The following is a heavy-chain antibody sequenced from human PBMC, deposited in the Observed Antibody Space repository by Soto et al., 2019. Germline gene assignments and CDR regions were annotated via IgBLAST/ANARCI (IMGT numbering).Heavy chain of an antibody. V-gene: IGHV1-69*13. J-gene: IGHJ5*02. D-gene: IGHD3-9*01. CDR3: ARAYYDILTGYTYNWFDP. CDR1: GGTFSSYA. Sequence: SVKVSCKASGGTFSSYAISWVRQAPGQGLEWMGGIIPIFGTANYAQKFQGRVTITADESTSTAYMELSSLRSEDTAVYYCARAYYDILTGYTYNWFDPWGQGTLVTVSS. CDR2: IIPIFGTA.